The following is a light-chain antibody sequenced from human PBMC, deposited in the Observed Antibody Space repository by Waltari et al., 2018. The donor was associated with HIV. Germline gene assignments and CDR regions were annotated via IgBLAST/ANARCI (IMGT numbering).Light chain of an antibody. CDR3: QQRSNWPPGIT. J-gene: IGKJ4*01. CDR2: DAS. V-gene: IGKV3-11*01. Sequence: EIVLTQSPATLSLSPGERATLSCRASQSVSSYLAWYQQKPGQAPRLLIYDASNRATGIPARFSGSGSGTGFTLTISSREPEDFAVYYCQQRSNWPPGITFGGGTKVEIK. CDR1: QSVSSY.